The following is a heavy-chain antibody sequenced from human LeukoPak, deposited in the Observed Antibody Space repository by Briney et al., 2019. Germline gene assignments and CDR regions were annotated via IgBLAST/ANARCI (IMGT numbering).Heavy chain of an antibody. D-gene: IGHD5-18*01. CDR2: VSYSGST. CDR3: ARENDRYGRIDY. Sequence: SETLSLTCTVSGGSISSYYWSWVRQPPGKGLEWIGYVSYSGSTDYNPSLKSRVIISIDTSKNQFSLRLSSVTAADTAVYYCARENDRYGRIDYWGQGTQVTVSS. V-gene: IGHV4-59*01. J-gene: IGHJ4*02. CDR1: GGSISSYY.